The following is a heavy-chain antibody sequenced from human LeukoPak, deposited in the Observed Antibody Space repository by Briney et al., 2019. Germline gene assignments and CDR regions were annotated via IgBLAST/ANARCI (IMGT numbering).Heavy chain of an antibody. Sequence: VTSVKLSCKSTGYTCTSYSMHWRRKPHAPGKELMGISNPSYSSTSYAQKFQGRVHMTRDTFKSTVYMEVSSLRSEDTAVYYCASVLYCGADYYSGRYFFDYWGQGALVTVSS. J-gene: IGHJ4*02. V-gene: IGHV1-46*01. CDR2: SNPSYSST. D-gene: IGHD2-21*02. CDR3: ASVLYCGADYYSGRYFFDY. CDR1: GYTCTSYS.